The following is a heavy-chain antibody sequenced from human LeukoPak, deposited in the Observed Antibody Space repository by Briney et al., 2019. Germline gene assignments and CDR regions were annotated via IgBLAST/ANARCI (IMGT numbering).Heavy chain of an antibody. CDR2: IKEDGSKT. V-gene: IGHV3-7*01. CDR1: GFTFSDYY. J-gene: IGHJ3*02. CDR3: ARDPYYYDSGSFAAFDI. D-gene: IGHD3-10*01. Sequence: PGGSLRLSCAASGFTFSDYYMSWIRQAPGKGLEWVANIKEDGSKTFYVDSVKGRFTISRDNAKNSLYLQMNSLRAEDTAVYYCARDPYYYDSGSFAAFDIWGQGTMVTVSS.